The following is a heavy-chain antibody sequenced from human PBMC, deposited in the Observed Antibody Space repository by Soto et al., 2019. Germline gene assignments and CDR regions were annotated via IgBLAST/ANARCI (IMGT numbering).Heavy chain of an antibody. CDR3: ARDAVPRNGDYDWFDP. CDR2: IGGGDT. CDR1: GCQFNVYA. D-gene: IGHD4-17*01. J-gene: IGHJ5*02. V-gene: IGHV3-23*01. Sequence: GGLLRLPCAASGCQFNVYARSWIRQATGKGLEWVSTIGGGDTYYADSVKGRFTISRDDSKNAIFLQMNSLRVEDTAMYYCARDAVPRNGDYDWFDPWGQGTLVTFSS.